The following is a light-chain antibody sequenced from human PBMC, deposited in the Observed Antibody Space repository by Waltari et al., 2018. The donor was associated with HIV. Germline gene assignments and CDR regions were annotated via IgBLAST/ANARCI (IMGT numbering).Light chain of an antibody. CDR1: SSYVGAYNF. CDR2: EVN. V-gene: IGLV2-8*01. J-gene: IGLJ2*01. Sequence: QSALTQPPSASGSPEQSVTISCTGTSSYVGAYNFVPWYQQRPGQAPKLIIFEVNKRPSGVPDRFSGSKSVNTASLTVSGLQAEDEADYYCSSFAGTNSHVVFGGGTKLTVL. CDR3: SSFAGTNSHVV.